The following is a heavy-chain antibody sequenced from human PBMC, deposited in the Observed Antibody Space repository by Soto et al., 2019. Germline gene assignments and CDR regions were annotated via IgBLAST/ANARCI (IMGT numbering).Heavy chain of an antibody. V-gene: IGHV1-8*01. D-gene: IGHD4-17*01. Sequence: PVKVSCKASGYTITDNDINWVRHAHGQGIEYMGWVSPENRNAGYAPQLRGRVSMTADTSINTVYLELTTLSYEDTAVYYCEVTTDYWGQGTMVTVS. CDR3: EVTTDY. CDR1: GYTITDND. CDR2: VSPENRNA. J-gene: IGHJ4*02.